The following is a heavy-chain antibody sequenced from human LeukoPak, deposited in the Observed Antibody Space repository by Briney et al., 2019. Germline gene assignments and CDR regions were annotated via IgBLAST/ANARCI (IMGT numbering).Heavy chain of an antibody. CDR3: ARAGYCSSTSCYTGWVYYYYMDV. D-gene: IGHD2-2*02. J-gene: IGHJ6*03. CDR1: GFTFSSYA. V-gene: IGHV3-23*01. Sequence: GGSLRLSCAASGFTFSSYAMSWVRQAPGKGLEWVSAISGSGGSTYYADSVKGRFTIYRDNSKNSLYLQMNSLRAEDTAVYYCARAGYCSSTSCYTGWVYYYYMDVWGRGTTVTVSS. CDR2: ISGSGGST.